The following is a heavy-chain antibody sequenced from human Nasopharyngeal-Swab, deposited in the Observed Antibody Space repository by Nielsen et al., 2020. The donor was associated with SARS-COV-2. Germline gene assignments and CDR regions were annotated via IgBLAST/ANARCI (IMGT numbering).Heavy chain of an antibody. V-gene: IGHV1-2*02. D-gene: IGHD2-2*01. Sequence: ASVKVSCKASGYTFTGYYMHWVRQAPGQGLEWMGWINPNSGGTNYAQKFQGRVTMTRDTSISTAYMELSRLRSDDTAVYYCARDMARYCSSTSCYAPGAYYYYGMDVWGQGTTVTVSS. CDR3: ARDMARYCSSTSCYAPGAYYYYGMDV. J-gene: IGHJ6*02. CDR1: GYTFTGYY. CDR2: INPNSGGT.